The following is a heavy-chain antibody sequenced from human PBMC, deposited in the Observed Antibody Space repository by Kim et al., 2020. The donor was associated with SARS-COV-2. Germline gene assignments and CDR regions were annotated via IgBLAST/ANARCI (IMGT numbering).Heavy chain of an antibody. J-gene: IGHJ4*02. CDR1: GFTFSSYS. CDR2: ITGRTRNI. D-gene: IGHD7-27*01. CDR3: ARDLNWGFDY. V-gene: IGHV3-48*02. Sequence: GGSPRLSCAASGFTFSSYSMNWVRQAPGKGLEWVSYITGRTRNIKYTDSVKGRFTISRDNAKNSLYLQMNSLRDEDTAMYYCARDLNWGFDYWGQGTLVTVSS.